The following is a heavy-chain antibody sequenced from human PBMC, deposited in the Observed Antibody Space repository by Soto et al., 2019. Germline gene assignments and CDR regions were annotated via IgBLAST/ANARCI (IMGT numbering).Heavy chain of an antibody. CDR3: ARVERGTATTVVDACDI. CDR1: GGSVNSGNYY. CDR2: MSHSGGT. J-gene: IGHJ3*02. D-gene: IGHD1-1*01. Sequence: QVQLQQWGAGLLKPSETLSLTCAVFGGSVNSGNYYWSWIRQPPGKGLEWIGDMSHSGGTHFNPSLKSRVTISVDTSKNQCSLKMRSVTAADTALDYCARVERGTATTVVDACDIWGPGTMVTVSS. V-gene: IGHV4-34*01.